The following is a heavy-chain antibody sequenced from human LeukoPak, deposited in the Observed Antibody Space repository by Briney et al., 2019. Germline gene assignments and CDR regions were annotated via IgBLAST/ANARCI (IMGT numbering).Heavy chain of an antibody. CDR3: ARDSGSYPPPGAFDI. CDR1: GYSFTSYG. CDR2: ISAYNGNT. V-gene: IGHV1-18*01. D-gene: IGHD1-26*01. J-gene: IGHJ3*02. Sequence: GESLKISCKGSGYSFTSYGISWVRQAPGQGLEWMGWISAYNGNTNYAQKLQGRVTMTTDTSTSTAYMELRSLRSDDTAVYYCARDSGSYPPPGAFDIWGQGAMVTVSS.